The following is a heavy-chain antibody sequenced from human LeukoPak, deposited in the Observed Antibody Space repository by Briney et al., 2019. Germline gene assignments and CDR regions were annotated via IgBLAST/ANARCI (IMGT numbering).Heavy chain of an antibody. V-gene: IGHV1-2*02. CDR1: GYTFTGYY. CDR3: ARVTRYCSSTSCYQRFWFDP. D-gene: IGHD2-2*01. Sequence: GASVKVSCKASGYTFTGYYMHWVRQAPGQGLEWMGWINPNSGGTNYAQKFQGRVTMTSDTSISTAHMALSRLRSDDTAVYYCARVTRYCSSTSCYQRFWFDPWGQGTLVTVSS. CDR2: INPNSGGT. J-gene: IGHJ5*02.